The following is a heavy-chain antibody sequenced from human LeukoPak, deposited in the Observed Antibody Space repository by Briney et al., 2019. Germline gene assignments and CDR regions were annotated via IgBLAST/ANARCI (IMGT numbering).Heavy chain of an antibody. Sequence: SETLSLTCTVSGGSFSSYDMSWIRQPPGKGLEWMGYIYYSGSTNYKPSLRSRLTISVDTSKTQFSLKLSSVTAADTAVYYCARSYYDILTGYLDYYYGMDVWGHGTTVTVSS. CDR2: IYYSGST. CDR3: ARSYYDILTGYLDYYYGMDV. D-gene: IGHD3-9*01. CDR1: GGSFSSYD. V-gene: IGHV4-59*08. J-gene: IGHJ6*02.